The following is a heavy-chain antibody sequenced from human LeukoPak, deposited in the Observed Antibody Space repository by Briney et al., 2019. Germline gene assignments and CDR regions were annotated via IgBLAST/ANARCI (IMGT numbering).Heavy chain of an antibody. J-gene: IGHJ6*03. Sequence: EASVKVSCKASGGTFSSYAISWVRQAPGQGLEWMGGIIPIFGTANYAQKFQGRVTITTDESTNTAYMELSSLRSEDTAVYYCAREAVERGYYYMDVWGKGTTVTVSS. CDR1: GGTFSSYA. CDR3: AREAVERGYYYMDV. CDR2: IIPIFGTA. D-gene: IGHD2-15*01. V-gene: IGHV1-69*05.